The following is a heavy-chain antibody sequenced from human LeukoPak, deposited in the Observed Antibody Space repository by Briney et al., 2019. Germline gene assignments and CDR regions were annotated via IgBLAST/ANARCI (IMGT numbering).Heavy chain of an antibody. CDR1: GYTFTGYY. CDR2: INPNSGGT. J-gene: IGHJ5*02. V-gene: IGHV1-2*02. CDR3: AIAPYCSSTSCPLWFDP. D-gene: IGHD2-2*01. Sequence: ASVKVSCKASGYTFTGYYMHWVRQAPGQGLEWMGWINPNSGGTNYAQKFQGRVTMTRDTSISTAYMELSRLRSDDTAVYYCAIAPYCSSTSCPLWFDPWGQGTLVTVSS.